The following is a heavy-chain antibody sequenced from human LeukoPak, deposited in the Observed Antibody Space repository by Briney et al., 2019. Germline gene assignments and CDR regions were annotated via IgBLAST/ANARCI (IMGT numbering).Heavy chain of an antibody. CDR3: ARAPRYGDYNY. CDR1: GGSFSSYY. Sequence: SETLSLTCAVYGGSFSSYYWSWLRQPAGKGLEWIGRIYTSGSTNYNPSLKSRVTMSVDTSKNQFSLKLSSVTAADTAVYYCARAPRYGDYNYWGQGTLVTVSS. D-gene: IGHD4-17*01. V-gene: IGHV4-59*10. CDR2: IYTSGST. J-gene: IGHJ4*02.